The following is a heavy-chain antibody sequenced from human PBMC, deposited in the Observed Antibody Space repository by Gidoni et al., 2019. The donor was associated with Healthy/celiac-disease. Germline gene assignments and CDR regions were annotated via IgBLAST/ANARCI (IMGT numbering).Heavy chain of an antibody. Sequence: QVQLQESGPGLVKPSETLSLTCTVSGGSISSYYWSWIRQPPGKGLEWIGYIYYSGSTNYNPSLKSRVTISVDTSKNQFSLKLSSVTAADTAVYYCARHAWQWLRLDYFDYWGQGTLVTVSS. CDR2: IYYSGST. CDR1: GGSISSYY. D-gene: IGHD5-12*01. CDR3: ARHAWQWLRLDYFDY. V-gene: IGHV4-59*08. J-gene: IGHJ4*02.